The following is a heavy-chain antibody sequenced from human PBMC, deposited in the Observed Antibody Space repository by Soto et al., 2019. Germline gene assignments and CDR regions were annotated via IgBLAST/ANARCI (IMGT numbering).Heavy chain of an antibody. CDR3: ARDLGYSYGHTKPFDY. D-gene: IGHD5-18*01. CDR1: GGSISSYY. CDR2: IYYSGST. Sequence: SETLSLTCTVSGGSISSYYWSWIRQPPGKGLEWIGYIYYSGSTNYNPSLKSRFTISRDNSKNTLYLQMNSLRAEDTAVYYCARDLGYSYGHTKPFDYWGQGTLVTVSS. J-gene: IGHJ4*02. V-gene: IGHV4-59*01.